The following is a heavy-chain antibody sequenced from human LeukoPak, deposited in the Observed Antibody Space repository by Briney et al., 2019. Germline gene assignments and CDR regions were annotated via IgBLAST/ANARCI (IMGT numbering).Heavy chain of an antibody. CDR2: ISGSGDNT. CDR1: GFTFSGFA. J-gene: IGHJ4*02. Sequence: PGGSLRLSCAASGFTFSGFAMSWVRRTPGKGLEWVSGISGSGDNTLYADSVKGRFTISRDTSKNTLYLQMNSLRAEDTAVYFCARDSLYDDNGYYHYFDYWGQGTLVTVSS. V-gene: IGHV3-23*01. CDR3: ARDSLYDDNGYYHYFDY. D-gene: IGHD3-22*01.